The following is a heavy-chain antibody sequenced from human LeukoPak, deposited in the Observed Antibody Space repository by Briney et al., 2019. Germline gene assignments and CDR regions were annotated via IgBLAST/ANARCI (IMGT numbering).Heavy chain of an antibody. CDR3: ARATTYDYVWGSYRFGHYFDY. CDR1: GGSFSGYY. V-gene: IGHV4-34*01. Sequence: SETPSLTCAVYGGSFSGYYWSWIRQPPGKGLEWIGEINHSGSTNYNPSLKSRVTISVDTSKNQFSLKLSSVTAADTAVYYCARATTYDYVWGSYRFGHYFDYWGQGTLVTVSS. J-gene: IGHJ4*02. CDR2: INHSGST. D-gene: IGHD3-16*02.